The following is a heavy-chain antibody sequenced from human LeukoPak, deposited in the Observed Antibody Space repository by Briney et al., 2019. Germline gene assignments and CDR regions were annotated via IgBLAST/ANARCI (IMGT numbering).Heavy chain of an antibody. Sequence: GASVKVSCKASGYTFTDYYMHWVRQAPGQGLEWLGWINPNSGGTSYAQKFAGRVTMTRDTSISTAYMEVSRLRSDDTAVYYCATMGATNFDHWGQGTLVTVSS. V-gene: IGHV1-2*02. CDR3: ATMGATNFDH. D-gene: IGHD1-26*01. J-gene: IGHJ4*02. CDR2: INPNSGGT. CDR1: GYTFTDYY.